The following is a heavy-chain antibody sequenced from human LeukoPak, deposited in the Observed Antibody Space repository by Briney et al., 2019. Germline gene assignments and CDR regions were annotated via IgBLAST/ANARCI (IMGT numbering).Heavy chain of an antibody. Sequence: LETLSLTCAVYGGSFSGYYWSWIRQPPGKGLEWIGEINHSGSTNYNPSLKSRVTISVDTSKNQFSLKLSSVTAADTAVYYCARLGNFWSGNFDYWGQGTLVTVSS. CDR3: ARLGNFWSGNFDY. J-gene: IGHJ4*02. CDR1: GGSFSGYY. D-gene: IGHD3-3*01. V-gene: IGHV4-34*01. CDR2: INHSGST.